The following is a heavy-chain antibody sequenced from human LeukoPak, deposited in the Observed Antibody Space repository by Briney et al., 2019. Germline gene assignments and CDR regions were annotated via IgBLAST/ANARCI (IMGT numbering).Heavy chain of an antibody. CDR1: GFTFSGSA. CDR3: TRTPGLGVAGTGSDY. J-gene: IGHJ4*02. Sequence: GGSLSLSCAASGFTFSGSAMHWVRQASGKGLEWVGRIRSKANSYATAYAASVKGRFTISRDDSKNTAYLQMNSLKTEDTAVYYCTRTPGLGVAGTGSDYWGQGTLVTVSS. V-gene: IGHV3-73*01. D-gene: IGHD6-19*01. CDR2: IRSKANSYAT.